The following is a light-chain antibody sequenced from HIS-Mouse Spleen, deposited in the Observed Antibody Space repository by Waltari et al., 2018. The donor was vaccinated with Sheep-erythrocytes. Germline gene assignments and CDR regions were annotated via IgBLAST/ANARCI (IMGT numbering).Light chain of an antibody. CDR1: SSDVGGYNY. CDR2: EVS. Sequence: QSALTQPPSASGSPGQSVTISCTGPSSDVGGYNYVSWYQQHPGKAPKLMLYEVSKRPSGVPDRFSGSKSGNTASLTVSGLQAEDEADYYYSSYAGSNNWVFGGGTKLTVL. CDR3: SSYAGSNNWV. V-gene: IGLV2-8*01. J-gene: IGLJ3*02.